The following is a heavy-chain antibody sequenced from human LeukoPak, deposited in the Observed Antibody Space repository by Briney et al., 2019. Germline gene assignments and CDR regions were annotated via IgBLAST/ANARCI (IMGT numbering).Heavy chain of an antibody. CDR2: IYYSGST. CDR3: ARGGDYYDSSGPLPDWYFDL. J-gene: IGHJ2*01. Sequence: SETLSLTCTVSGGSISSYYWSWIRQHPGKGLEWIGYIYYSGSTYYNPSLKSRVTISVDTSKNQFSLKLSSVTAADTAVYYCARGGDYYDSSGPLPDWYFDLWGRGTLVTVSS. D-gene: IGHD3-22*01. V-gene: IGHV4-59*06. CDR1: GGSISSYY.